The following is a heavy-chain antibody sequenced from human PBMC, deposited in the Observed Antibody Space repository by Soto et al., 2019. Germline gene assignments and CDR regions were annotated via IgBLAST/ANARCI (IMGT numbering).Heavy chain of an antibody. V-gene: IGHV2-5*02. D-gene: IGHD6-19*01. CDR2: IYWDDDK. J-gene: IGHJ4*02. CDR3: AHRPGGYMSGWDNGYFDY. Sequence: QITLDESGPTLVKPTQTLTLTCTFSGFSFSTSQVGVGWIRQPPGKAQEWLGLIYWDDDKRYSPSLRSRLTITKDTSKNQVVLTMTNMEPLDTATYYCAHRPGGYMSGWDNGYFDYWGRGALVTVSS. CDR1: GFSFSTSQVG.